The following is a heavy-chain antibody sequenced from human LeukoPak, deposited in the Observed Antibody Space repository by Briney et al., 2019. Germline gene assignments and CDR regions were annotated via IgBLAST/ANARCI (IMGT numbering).Heavy chain of an antibody. CDR1: GGSFSGYY. Sequence: SETLSLTCAVYGGSFSGYYWSWIRQPPGKGLEWIGEINHSGSTNYNPSLKSRVTISVDTSKNQFSLKLSSVTAADTAVYYCARHVPVYYGSGSPTYYFDYWGQGTLVTVSS. V-gene: IGHV4-34*01. D-gene: IGHD3-10*01. J-gene: IGHJ4*02. CDR3: ARHVPVYYGSGSPTYYFDY. CDR2: INHSGST.